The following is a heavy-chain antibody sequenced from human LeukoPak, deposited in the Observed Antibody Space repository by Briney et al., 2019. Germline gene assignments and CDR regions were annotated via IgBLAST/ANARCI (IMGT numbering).Heavy chain of an antibody. CDR3: ARVTGAFFFDY. J-gene: IGHJ4*02. CDR2: INPNSGGT. CDR1: GYTFTSYG. D-gene: IGHD7-27*01. Sequence: GASVKVSCKASGYTFTSYGISWVRQAPGQGLEWMGWINPNSGGTNYAQKFQGRVTMTRDTSISTAYMELSRLRSDDTAVYYCARVTGAFFFDYWGQGTLVTVSS. V-gene: IGHV1-2*02.